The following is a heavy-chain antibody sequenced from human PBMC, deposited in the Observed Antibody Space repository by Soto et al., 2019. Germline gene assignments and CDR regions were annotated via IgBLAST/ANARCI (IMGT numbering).Heavy chain of an antibody. CDR3: ARDRDNSNWPNFDF. Sequence: SVKVSCKASGDTFSIYTISWVRQAPGQGLEWMGRVIPIFDMTSYTQRFQGRVTITADKSTTTVHMELSSLRSEDTAVYYCARDRDNSNWPNFDFWGQGTLVTVSS. V-gene: IGHV1-69*02. D-gene: IGHD6-13*01. J-gene: IGHJ4*02. CDR2: VIPIFDMT. CDR1: GDTFSIYT.